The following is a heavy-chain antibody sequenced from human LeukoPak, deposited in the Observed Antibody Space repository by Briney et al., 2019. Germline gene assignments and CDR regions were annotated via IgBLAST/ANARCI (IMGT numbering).Heavy chain of an antibody. V-gene: IGHV3-11*04. CDR3: ARGRGIGVVVPAAIDDYFDY. Sequence: GGSLRLSCAASGFTFSDYYMTWIRQAPGKGLEWVSCISSSGSTIFYADSVKGRFTISRDNAKNSLYLQMNSLRAEDTAVYYCARGRGIGVVVPAAIDDYFDYWGQGTLVTVSS. CDR1: GFTFSDYY. D-gene: IGHD2-2*01. CDR2: ISSSGSTI. J-gene: IGHJ4*02.